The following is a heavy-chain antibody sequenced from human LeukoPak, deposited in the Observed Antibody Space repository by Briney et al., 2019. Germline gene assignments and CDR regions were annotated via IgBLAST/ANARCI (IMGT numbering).Heavy chain of an antibody. D-gene: IGHD6-13*01. CDR1: GGSIGSYY. J-gene: IGHJ3*02. CDR3: AREGSSSWYDGDAFDI. V-gene: IGHV4-4*07. Sequence: PSETLSLTCTVSGGSIGSYYWSWIRQPAGKGLEWIGRIYTSGSTNYNPSLKSRVTMSVDTSKNQFSLKLSSVTAADTAVYYCAREGSSSWYDGDAFDIWGQGTMVTVSS. CDR2: IYTSGST.